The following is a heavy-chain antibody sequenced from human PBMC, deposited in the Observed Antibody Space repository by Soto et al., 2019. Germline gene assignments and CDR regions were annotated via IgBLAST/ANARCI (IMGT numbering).Heavy chain of an antibody. CDR1: GGSISSGDYY. Sequence: QVQLQESGPGLVKPSQTLSLTCTVSGGSISSGDYYWSWIRQPPGKDLELIGYIYYSGSTYYNPSLQSRVTMSVDASRTQFSPELSSATVADTAVYYCARVDGCIGPSDWGQGTLVTVSS. CDR3: ARVDGCIGPSD. CDR2: IYYSGST. J-gene: IGHJ4*02. D-gene: IGHD2-8*01. V-gene: IGHV4-30-4*01.